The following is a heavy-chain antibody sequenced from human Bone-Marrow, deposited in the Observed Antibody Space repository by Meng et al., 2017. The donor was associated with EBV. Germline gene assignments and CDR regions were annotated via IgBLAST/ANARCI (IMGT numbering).Heavy chain of an antibody. CDR2: MNPNSGNT. CDR1: GYTFTSYD. CDR3: ARGPHYDILTGYYEGDFDY. V-gene: IGHV1-8*01. J-gene: IGHJ4*02. Sequence: QVQLVQSGAEVKXPXASVKVSXKASGYTFTSYDINWVRQATGQGLEWMGWMNPNSGNTGYAQKFQGRVTMTRNTSISTAYMELSSLRSEDTAVYYCARGPHYDILTGYYEGDFDYWGQGTLVTVSS. D-gene: IGHD3-9*01.